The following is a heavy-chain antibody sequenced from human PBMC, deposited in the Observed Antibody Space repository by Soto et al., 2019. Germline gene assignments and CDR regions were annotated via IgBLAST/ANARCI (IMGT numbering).Heavy chain of an antibody. CDR1: GFTFRSYA. V-gene: IGHV3-30*04. J-gene: IGHJ3*01. CDR2: MTNDGSSE. Sequence: GGSLRLSCAASGFTFRSYAMHWVRQAPGKGLEWVALMTNDGSSEDYADSVKGRFTISRDNSKNTLYVQMNDLRAEDTAVYYCAKXQDWNRPDPGAFDVWGQGTMVTVSS. CDR3: AKXQDWNRPDPGAFDV. D-gene: IGHD1-1*01.